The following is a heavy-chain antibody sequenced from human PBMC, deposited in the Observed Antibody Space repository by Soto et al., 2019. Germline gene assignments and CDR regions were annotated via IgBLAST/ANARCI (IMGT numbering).Heavy chain of an antibody. CDR2: LYDLDGS. D-gene: IGHD1-1*01. V-gene: IGHV3-53*01. CDR3: ATWHEREHAYDV. CDR1: GVTMSGKKY. J-gene: IGHJ3*01. Sequence: PXGSLILSCTAVGVTMSGKKYVAWVRQAPGKRLEWVSALYDLDGSFYAASVKGRFTTSSDSSKTTVYLQMNDLRPDDTAVYYCATWHEREHAYDVWGQGTTVTVSS.